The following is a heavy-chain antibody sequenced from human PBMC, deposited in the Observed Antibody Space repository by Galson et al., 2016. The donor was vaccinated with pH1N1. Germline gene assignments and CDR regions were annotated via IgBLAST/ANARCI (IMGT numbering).Heavy chain of an antibody. CDR2: FIPMINLA. V-gene: IGHV1-69*04. J-gene: IGHJ4*02. Sequence: SVKVSCKASGDGFSSHAITWVRQAPGQGLEWVGRFIPMINLANSAQKFQGRVTITADKSTTTVYMHLTSLRPEDTAVYYCARVRSHEAMSGTHLYWGQGTLVTVSS. CDR1: GDGFSSHA. CDR3: ARVRSHEAMSGTHLY. D-gene: IGHD5/OR15-5a*01.